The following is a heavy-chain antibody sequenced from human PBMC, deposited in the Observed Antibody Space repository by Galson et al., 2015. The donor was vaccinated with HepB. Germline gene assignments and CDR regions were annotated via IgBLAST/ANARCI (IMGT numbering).Heavy chain of an antibody. CDR1: GFTFSSYW. Sequence: CVRLSCAASGFTFSSYWMSWVRQAPGEGLEWVANIKQDGSEKYYVDYVKGRFTISRYNTKNSLYLKMNSLRAEDTGVYYCATDILGDASCYYGMDVWGQGTTVTVSS. V-gene: IGHV3-7*01. CDR3: ATDILGDASCYYGMDV. J-gene: IGHJ6*02. CDR2: IKQDGSEK. D-gene: IGHD1-26*01.